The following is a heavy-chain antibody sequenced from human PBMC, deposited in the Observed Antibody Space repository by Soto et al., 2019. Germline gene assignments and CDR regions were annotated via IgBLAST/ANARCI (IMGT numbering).Heavy chain of an antibody. D-gene: IGHD6-13*01. CDR2: IYFSGGT. V-gene: IGHV4-59*12. CDR1: GGSISSYY. J-gene: IGHJ4*02. CDR3: ARESRSWYGSIWDY. Sequence: SETLSLTCTVSGGSISSYYWSWIRQPPGKGLEWIGYIYFSGGTNYNPSLKSRVTISVNTSKNQFSLKLSSVTAADTAVYYCARESRSWYGSIWDYWGQGTLVTVSS.